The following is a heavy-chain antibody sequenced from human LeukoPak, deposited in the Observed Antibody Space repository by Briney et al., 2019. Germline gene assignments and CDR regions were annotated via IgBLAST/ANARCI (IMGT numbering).Heavy chain of an antibody. CDR1: GDSVSSNIAA. CDR2: TYYRSKWYN. D-gene: IGHD5-18*01. Sequence: SQTLSLTCAISGDSVSSNIAAWNWIRQSPSRGLEWLGRTYYRSKWYNDYAVFVKSRITMNPDTSKNQFSLQLNSVTPEDTAVYYCARDLRGYSYGLDFYYGMDVWGKGTTVTVSS. CDR3: ARDLRGYSYGLDFYYGMDV. V-gene: IGHV6-1*01. J-gene: IGHJ6*04.